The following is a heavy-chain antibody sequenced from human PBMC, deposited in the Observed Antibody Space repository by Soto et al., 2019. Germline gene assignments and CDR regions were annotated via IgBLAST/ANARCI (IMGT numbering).Heavy chain of an antibody. Sequence: EVQLLESGGGLVQPGGSLRLSCAASGFTFSSYAMSWVRQTPGKGLEWVSGVLGGGGSTFYADSVKGRFTISRDNSKNTLYVQMNNLRAEDTAIYYCARKGPPRDAFDIWGQGTMATVSS. J-gene: IGHJ3*02. CDR2: VLGGGGST. V-gene: IGHV3-23*01. CDR3: ARKGPPRDAFDI. CDR1: GFTFSSYA.